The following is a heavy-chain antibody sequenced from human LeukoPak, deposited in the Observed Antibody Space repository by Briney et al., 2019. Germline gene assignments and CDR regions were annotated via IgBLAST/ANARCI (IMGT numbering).Heavy chain of an antibody. CDR3: ARSTSGDYYDY. V-gene: IGHV4-59*08. J-gene: IGHJ4*02. Sequence: PSETLSLTCTVSGGSMNNYYWSWIRQTPGKGLEWIGYIYYSGSTNYSPSLKSRVTISLDTSKNQFSLDLNSVTAADTAVYYCARSTSGDYYDYWGQGTLVTVSS. CDR2: IYYSGST. D-gene: IGHD3-10*01. CDR1: GGSMNNYY.